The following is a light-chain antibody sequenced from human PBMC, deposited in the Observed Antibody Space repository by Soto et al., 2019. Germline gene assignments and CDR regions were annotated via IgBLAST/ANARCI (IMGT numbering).Light chain of an antibody. CDR3: AAWDDNLNGDV. V-gene: IGLV1-44*01. CDR2: IND. CDR1: RSNIGSNT. Sequence: QSVLTQPPSASGTPGQRVTISCSGGRSNIGSNTVNWYQQLPGTAPKLLIYINDQRPSGVPDRFSGSKSGTSASLAISGLQSGDEADYYCAAWDDNLNGDVFGTATKLTVL. J-gene: IGLJ1*01.